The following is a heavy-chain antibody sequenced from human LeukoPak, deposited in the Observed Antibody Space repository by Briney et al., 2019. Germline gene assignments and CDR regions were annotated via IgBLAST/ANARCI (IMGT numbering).Heavy chain of an antibody. Sequence: GGSLRHSCAASGFTFSSYGMHWVRQAPGKGLEWVAVISYDGSNKYYADSVKGRFTISRDNSKNTLYLQMNSLRAEDTAVYYCAKDSSGWYPGYWGQGTLVTVSS. CDR3: AKDSSGWYPGY. D-gene: IGHD6-19*01. CDR1: GFTFSSYG. J-gene: IGHJ4*02. CDR2: ISYDGSNK. V-gene: IGHV3-30*18.